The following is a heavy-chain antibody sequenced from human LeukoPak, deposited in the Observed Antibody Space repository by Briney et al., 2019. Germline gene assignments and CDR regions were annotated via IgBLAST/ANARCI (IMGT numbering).Heavy chain of an antibody. D-gene: IGHD6-13*01. V-gene: IGHV3-30-3*01. CDR2: ISYDGSNK. Sequence: PGRSLRPSCAASGFTFSSYAMHWVRQAPGKGLEWVAVISYDGSNKYYADSVKGRFTISRDNSKNTLYLQMNRLRAEDTAVYYCAGDHGERAAAGTFDYWGQGTLVTVSS. CDR1: GFTFSSYA. CDR3: AGDHGERAAAGTFDY. J-gene: IGHJ4*02.